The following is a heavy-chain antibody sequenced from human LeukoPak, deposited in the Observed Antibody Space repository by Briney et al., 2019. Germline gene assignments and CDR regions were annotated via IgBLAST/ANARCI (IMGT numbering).Heavy chain of an antibody. V-gene: IGHV4-30-2*01. J-gene: IGHJ4*02. CDR3: ARGKSSSWYN. CDR1: GGSISSGGYS. Sequence: PSETLSLTCAVSGGSISSGGYSWSWIRQPPGKGLEWIGYIYHSGSNYYNPSLKSRVTISVDRSKNQFSLKLSSVTAADTAVYYCARGKSSSWYNWGQGTLVTVSS. CDR2: IYHSGSN. D-gene: IGHD6-13*01.